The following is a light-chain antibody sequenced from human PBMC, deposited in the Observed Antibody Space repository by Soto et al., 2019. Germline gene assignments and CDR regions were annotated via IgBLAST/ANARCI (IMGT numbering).Light chain of an antibody. CDR3: CSYAGSSTPLV. Sequence: QSALTQPASVSGSPGQSITISCTGTRSDVGSYNLVSWYQQHPGKAPKLMIYEVSKRPSGVSNRFSGSKSGNTASLTISGLQAEDEADYYCCSYAGSSTPLVFGGGTQLTVL. J-gene: IGLJ7*01. V-gene: IGLV2-23*02. CDR1: RSDVGSYNL. CDR2: EVS.